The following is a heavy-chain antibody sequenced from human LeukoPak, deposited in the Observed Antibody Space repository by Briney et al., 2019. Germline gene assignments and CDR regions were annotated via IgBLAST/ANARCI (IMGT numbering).Heavy chain of an antibody. J-gene: IGHJ5*02. CDR2: TSGSGGNT. V-gene: IGHV3-23*01. D-gene: IGHD5-18*01. Sequence: PGGSLRLSCAASGFTFNTYVMTWVRQAPGKGLEWVSATSGSGGNTYYADSVRGRFTISRDNSKNTLSLQMYSLRAEDTAVYFCAKDDTWIQLWYESWGQGTLVTVSS. CDR3: AKDDTWIQLWYES. CDR1: GFTFNTYV.